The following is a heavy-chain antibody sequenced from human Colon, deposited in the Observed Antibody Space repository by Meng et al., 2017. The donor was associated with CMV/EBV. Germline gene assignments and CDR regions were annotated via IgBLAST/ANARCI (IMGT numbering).Heavy chain of an antibody. Sequence: GGSLRLSCAVSGFTFIGYFMPWVRRAPGKGLEWVAVLLYDGSKEYYADSVRGRFTTSRDTSTNMLFLQMDGLSSEDTAIYYCARGLELPDYWGQGTLVTVSS. CDR3: ARGLELPDY. V-gene: IGHV3-30-3*01. D-gene: IGHD1-7*01. CDR2: LLYDGSKE. CDR1: GFTFIGYF. J-gene: IGHJ4*02.